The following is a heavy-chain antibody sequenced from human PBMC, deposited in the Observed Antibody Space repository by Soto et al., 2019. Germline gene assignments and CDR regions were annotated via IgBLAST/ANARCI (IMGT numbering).Heavy chain of an antibody. CDR3: ARDKWIDYYGSGSYTRTKTAYDYYGMDF. CDR1: CGRISRGDYC. J-gene: IGHJ6*02. D-gene: IGHD3-10*01. V-gene: IGHV4-30-4*01. CDR2: TYYSGST. Sequence: TLSLTGTSACGRISRGDYCLSWIRQPPENGQEWIWYTYYSGSTYYNPSLKSRVTISVDTSKNQFSLKLSSVTSADTAVYYCARDKWIDYYGSGSYTRTKTAYDYYGMDFWGQGTTVIVSS.